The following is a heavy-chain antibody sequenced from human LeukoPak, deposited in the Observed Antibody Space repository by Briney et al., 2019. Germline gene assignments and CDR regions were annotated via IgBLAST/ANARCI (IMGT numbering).Heavy chain of an antibody. CDR2: IYHSGSI. CDR1: DYSISSGYY. D-gene: IGHD3-3*01. Sequence: SETLSLTCSVSDYSISSGYYRGWIRQPPGKGLEWIGTIYHSGSIYYNPSLKSRVTISVDTSKNQFSLKLSSVTAADTAVYYCARDRPLLGAWSWFDPWGQGTLVTVSS. V-gene: IGHV4-38-2*02. CDR3: ARDRPLLGAWSWFDP. J-gene: IGHJ5*02.